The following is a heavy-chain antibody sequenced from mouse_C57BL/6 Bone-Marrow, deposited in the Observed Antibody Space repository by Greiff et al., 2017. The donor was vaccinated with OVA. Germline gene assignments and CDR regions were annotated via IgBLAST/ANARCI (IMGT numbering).Heavy chain of an antibody. CDR3: ARHYYGFFDY. J-gene: IGHJ2*01. V-gene: IGHV5-12*01. Sequence: EVKLQESGGGLVQPGGSLKLSCAASGFTFSDYYMYWVRQTPEKRLEWVAYISNGGGSTYYPDTVKGRFTISRDNAKNTLYLQMSRLKSEDTAMYYCARHYYGFFDYWGQGTTLTVSS. D-gene: IGHD1-1*01. CDR2: ISNGGGST. CDR1: GFTFSDYY.